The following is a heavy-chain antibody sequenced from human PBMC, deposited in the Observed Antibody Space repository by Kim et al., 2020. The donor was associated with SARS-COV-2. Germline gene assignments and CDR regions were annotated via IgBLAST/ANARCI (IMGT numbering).Heavy chain of an antibody. CDR3: AKDRPGARRYFDWLLSPLLDY. CDR1: GFTFSSYA. D-gene: IGHD3-9*01. J-gene: IGHJ4*02. CDR2: ISGSGGST. V-gene: IGHV3-23*01. Sequence: GGSLRLSCAASGFTFSSYAMSWVRQAPGKGLEWVSAISGSGGSTYYADSVKGRFTISRDNSKNTLYLQMNSLRAEDTAVYYCAKDRPGARRYFDWLLSPLLDYWGQGTLVTVSS.